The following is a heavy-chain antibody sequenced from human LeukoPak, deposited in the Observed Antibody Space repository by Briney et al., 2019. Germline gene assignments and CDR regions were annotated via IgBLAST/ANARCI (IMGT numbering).Heavy chain of an antibody. CDR3: ARGIAAAGTVDY. CDR2: INHSGST. Sequence: PSETLSLTCTVSGGSISSGGYYWSWIRQPPGKGLEWIGEINHSGSTNYNPSLKSRVTISVDTSKNQFSLKLSSVTAADTAVYYCARGIAAAGTVDYWGQGTLVTVSS. D-gene: IGHD6-13*01. J-gene: IGHJ4*02. CDR1: GGSISSGGYY. V-gene: IGHV4-39*07.